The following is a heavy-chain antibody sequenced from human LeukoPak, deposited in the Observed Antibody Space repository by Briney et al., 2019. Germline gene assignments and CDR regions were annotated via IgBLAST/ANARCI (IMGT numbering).Heavy chain of an antibody. CDR1: GYTFTSYG. CDR3: ARDGPNQYYDFWSGYYTWGGQPTYYFDY. D-gene: IGHD3-3*01. J-gene: IGHJ4*02. V-gene: IGHV1-18*01. Sequence: ASVKVSFTASGYTFTSYGISWVRQAPGQGLEWMGWISAYNGNTNYAQKLQGRVTMTTDTSTSTAYMELRSLRSDDTAVYYCARDGPNQYYDFWSGYYTWGGQPTYYFDYWGQGTLVTVSS. CDR2: ISAYNGNT.